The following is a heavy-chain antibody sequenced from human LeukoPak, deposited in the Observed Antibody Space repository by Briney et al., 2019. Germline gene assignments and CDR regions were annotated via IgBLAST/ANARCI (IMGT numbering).Heavy chain of an antibody. CDR1: GFTFSSYG. Sequence: GGSLRLSCAASGFTFSSYGMSWVRQAPGKGLEWVSAISGSGGSTYYADSVKGRFTISRDNSKNTLYLQMSSLRAEDTAVYYCARVRLVYEWEHAFDIWGQGTMVTVSS. D-gene: IGHD1-26*01. V-gene: IGHV3-23*01. CDR3: ARVRLVYEWEHAFDI. J-gene: IGHJ3*02. CDR2: ISGSGGST.